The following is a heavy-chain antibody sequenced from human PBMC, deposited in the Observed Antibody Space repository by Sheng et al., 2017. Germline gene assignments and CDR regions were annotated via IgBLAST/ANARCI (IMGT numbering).Heavy chain of an antibody. V-gene: IGHV3-30*01. J-gene: IGHJ4*02. CDR2: ISYDGSYK. CDR1: GFTFSSYD. Sequence: QVQVVESGGGVVQPGRSLRLSCAASGFTFSSYDMFWVRQAPGKGLEWVALISYDGSYKYYADSVKGRFTISRDNSKNTLYLQMNSLRPEDTALYYCARGPYTSGLYWGQGTLVTVSS. D-gene: IGHD6-19*01. CDR3: ARGPYTSGLY.